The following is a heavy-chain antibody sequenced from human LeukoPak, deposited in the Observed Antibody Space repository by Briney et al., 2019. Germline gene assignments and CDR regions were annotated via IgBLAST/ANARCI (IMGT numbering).Heavy chain of an antibody. CDR3: PRDRLYGEVAGYYYYYGMDV. CDR1: GDRFSSNTAD. J-gene: IGHJ6*02. CDR2: TYYRSKWYN. V-gene: IGHV6-1*01. Sequence: SQTLSLTCAISGDRFSSNTADWIWIRQSPSRGLEWLGRTYYRSKWYNDYAVSVKSRITINPDTSKNQFSLQLNSVTPVDTAVYYCPRDRLYGEVAGYYYYYGMDVWGQGTTVTVSS. D-gene: IGHD6-19*01.